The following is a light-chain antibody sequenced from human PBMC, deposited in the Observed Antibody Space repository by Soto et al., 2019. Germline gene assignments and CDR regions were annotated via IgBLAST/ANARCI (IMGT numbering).Light chain of an antibody. V-gene: IGKV1-9*01. J-gene: IGKJ5*01. CDR3: EQLSSYPPVT. CDR1: QGIGSS. Sequence: DIQLTQSPSFLSASVGDRVTITCRASQGIGSSLAWYQQKPGKAPMLLIYAASTLQTGFPSRFSGSGSGTEFTLTVSSLQPEDFATYYCEQLSSYPPVTFGQGTRLEIK. CDR2: AAS.